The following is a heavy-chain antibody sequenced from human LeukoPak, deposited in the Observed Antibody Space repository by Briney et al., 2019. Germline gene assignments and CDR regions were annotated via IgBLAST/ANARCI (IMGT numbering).Heavy chain of an antibody. J-gene: IGHJ4*02. CDR1: GYTLTELS. V-gene: IGHV1-24*01. CDR3: ATVKNDDYTQDY. CDR2: FDPEDGET. D-gene: IGHD4-17*01. Sequence: GASVKVSCKVSGYTLTELSMHWVRQAPGKGLEWMGGFDPEDGETIYAQKFQGRVTMTEDTSTDTAYMELSSLRSEDTAVYYCATVKNDDYTQDYWGQGTLVTVSS.